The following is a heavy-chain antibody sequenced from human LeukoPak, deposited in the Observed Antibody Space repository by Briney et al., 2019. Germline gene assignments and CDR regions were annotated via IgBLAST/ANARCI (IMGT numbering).Heavy chain of an antibody. J-gene: IGHJ4*02. CDR1: GITFSSYA. CDR2: ISISGGST. Sequence: GGSLRLSCADSGITFSSYAMSWVRQAPGKGLEWVSGISISGGSTFYADSVKGRFTISRDISKNTLYLQMNSLRAEDTAVYYCARAHHSWNDWEAFDYWGQGTLVTVSS. V-gene: IGHV3-23*01. D-gene: IGHD1-1*01. CDR3: ARAHHSWNDWEAFDY.